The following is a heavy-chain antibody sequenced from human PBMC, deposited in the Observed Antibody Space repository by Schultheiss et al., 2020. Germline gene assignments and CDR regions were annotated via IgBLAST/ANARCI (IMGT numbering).Heavy chain of an antibody. D-gene: IGHD3-3*01. CDR3: ARGALYNPPDS. J-gene: IGHJ4*02. CDR1: GFTFSSYA. Sequence: GGSLRLSCAASGFTFSSYAMHWVRQAPGKGLEWVAVISYDGGNKYFADSVKGRFTISRDNAENSLCLQMNSLRPEDTALYYCARGALYNPPDSWGQGTPVTVSS. CDR2: ISYDGGNK. V-gene: IGHV3-30-3*01.